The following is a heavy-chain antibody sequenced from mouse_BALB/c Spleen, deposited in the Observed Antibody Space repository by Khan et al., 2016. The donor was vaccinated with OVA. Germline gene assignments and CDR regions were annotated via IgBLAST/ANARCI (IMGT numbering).Heavy chain of an antibody. V-gene: IGHV3-2*02. D-gene: IGHD1-1*01. Sequence: EVQLVESGPGLVTPSQSLSLTCTVTDYSITSDYAWNWIRQFPGNKLEWMGYISSSGTTSSNPSLKSRISITRDPSKNQFFLQLKSVTTEDTATYYWARSRDYNYGYAMDYWGRGTSVTVSS. J-gene: IGHJ4*01. CDR3: ARSRDYNYGYAMDY. CDR1: DYSITSDYA. CDR2: ISSSGTT.